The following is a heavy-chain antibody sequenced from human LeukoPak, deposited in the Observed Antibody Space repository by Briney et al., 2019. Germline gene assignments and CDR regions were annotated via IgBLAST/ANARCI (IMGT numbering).Heavy chain of an antibody. D-gene: IGHD3-3*01. V-gene: IGHV1-8*01. CDR1: GYTFTSYD. J-gene: IGHJ6*03. CDR2: MNPNSGNT. Sequence: ASVKVSCXASGYTFTSYDINWVRQATGQGLEWMGWMNPNSGNTGYAQKFQGRVTMTRNTSISTAYMELSSLRSEGTAVYYCARGNYDFWSGYTPDYYYYYMDVWGKGTTVTVSS. CDR3: ARGNYDFWSGYTPDYYYYYMDV.